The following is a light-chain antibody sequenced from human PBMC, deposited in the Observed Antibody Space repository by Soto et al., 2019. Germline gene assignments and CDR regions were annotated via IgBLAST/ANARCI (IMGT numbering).Light chain of an antibody. CDR2: GAS. CDR1: QDISDY. CDR3: QQYNRYPWT. Sequence: DIQMTQSPSSLSASVGDRVTITCRASQDISDYLAWFQQKPGKAPKSLIYGASILQSGVPSRFSGSGSGTAFSLTIGSLQTEDFATYYCQQYNRYPWTFGQGTKVDIK. J-gene: IGKJ1*01. V-gene: IGKV1-16*01.